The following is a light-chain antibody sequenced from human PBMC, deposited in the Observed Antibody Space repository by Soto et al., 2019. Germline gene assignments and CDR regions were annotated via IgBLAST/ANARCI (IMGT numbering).Light chain of an antibody. Sequence: EIVKTQSPVTLSVSPGERATLSCRASQFVSSNLAWYQQKPGQAPRLLIYGASTRATGIPARFSGSGSGTEFTLTISNLQSEDFAVYFCQQYHNWPPITFGQGTRLEI. J-gene: IGKJ5*01. CDR2: GAS. CDR3: QQYHNWPPIT. V-gene: IGKV3D-15*01. CDR1: QFVSSN.